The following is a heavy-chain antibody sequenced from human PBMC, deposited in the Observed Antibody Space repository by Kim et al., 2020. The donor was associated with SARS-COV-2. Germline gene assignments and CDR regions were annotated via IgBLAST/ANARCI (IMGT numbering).Heavy chain of an antibody. V-gene: IGHV4-34*01. CDR3: ARGAGAAWELLAY. CDR2: IDYRGSP. D-gene: IGHD1-26*01. Sequence: SETLSLTCVVSGASSSHWHWTWVRLSPGKGLEWIGEIDYRGSPSYNPSLKSRIALSLDPSKNQFSLQLSSVTAADTAMYYCARGAGAAWELLAYWGQGTL. CDR1: GASSSHWH. J-gene: IGHJ4*02.